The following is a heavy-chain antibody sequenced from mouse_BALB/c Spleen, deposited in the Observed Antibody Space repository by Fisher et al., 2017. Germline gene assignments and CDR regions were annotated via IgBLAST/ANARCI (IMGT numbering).Heavy chain of an antibody. J-gene: IGHJ4*01. D-gene: IGHD1-1*01. Sequence: KFKGKATLTADKSSSTAYMQLSSLTSEDSAVYYCARQFTTSEVVGAMDYWGQGTSVTVSS. CDR3: ARQFTTSEVVGAMDY. V-gene: IGHV1-4*01.